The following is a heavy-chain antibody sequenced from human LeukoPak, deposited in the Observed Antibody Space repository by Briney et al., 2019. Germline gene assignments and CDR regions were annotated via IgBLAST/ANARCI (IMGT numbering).Heavy chain of an antibody. CDR1: GYTFTKFG. D-gene: IGHD3-3*01. CDR2: INPNSGGT. V-gene: IGHV1-2*06. J-gene: IGHJ5*02. Sequence: GASVKVSCKASGYTFTKFGVSWVRQAPGQGLEWMGRINPNSGGTNYAQKFQGRVTMTRDTSISTAYMELSRLRSDDTAVYYCARDKENYDFWSGYFGPFDPWGQGTLVTVSS. CDR3: ARDKENYDFWSGYFGPFDP.